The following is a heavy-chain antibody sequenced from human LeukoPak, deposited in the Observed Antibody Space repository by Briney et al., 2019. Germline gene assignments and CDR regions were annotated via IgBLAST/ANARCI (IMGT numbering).Heavy chain of an antibody. J-gene: IGHJ4*02. CDR2: IQQDGSDK. Sequence: GGSLRLSCAASGFTFSNYWMSWVRQAPGKGLEWVANIQQDGSDKYYVDSVKGRFTISRDNAKSSPYLQMNSLRAEDTAIYYWARELPAYYFDYWGQGTLVTVSS. CDR1: GFTFSNYW. CDR3: ARELPAYYFDY. D-gene: IGHD2-15*01. V-gene: IGHV3-7*01.